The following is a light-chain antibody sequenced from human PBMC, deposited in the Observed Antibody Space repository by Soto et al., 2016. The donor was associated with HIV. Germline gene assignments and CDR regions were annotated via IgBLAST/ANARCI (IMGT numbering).Light chain of an antibody. CDR1: QDIVSF. CDR3: QHYYSYPPT. Sequence: DIQLTQSPFFLSASVGDRVTITCRASQDIVSFLAWYQQRPGKAPKLLIYGASTLQSGVPSRFSGSGSGTDFTLTISGLQSEDFATYYCQHYYSYPPTFGQGTKLEI. V-gene: IGKV1-9*01. CDR2: GAS. J-gene: IGKJ2*01.